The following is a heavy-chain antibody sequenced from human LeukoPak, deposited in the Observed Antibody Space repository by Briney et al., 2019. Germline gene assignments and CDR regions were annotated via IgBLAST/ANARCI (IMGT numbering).Heavy chain of an antibody. CDR1: GFSFKNCW. CDR2: IDNDGNT. V-gene: IGHV3-74*03. CDR3: ARGGHRQKEF. D-gene: IGHD3-10*01. J-gene: IGHJ4*02. Sequence: PGGSLRLSCAASGFSFKNCWMHWVRQAPGKGLEWVSRIDNDGNTKYADSVKGRFTISRDNAKNSLYLQMSSLRAEDTAVYYCARGGHRQKEFWGQGTLVTVSS.